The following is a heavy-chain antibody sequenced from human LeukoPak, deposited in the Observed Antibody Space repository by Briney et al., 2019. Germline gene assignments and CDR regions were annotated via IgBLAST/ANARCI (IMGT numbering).Heavy chain of an antibody. Sequence: SETLSLTCTVSGGFISNYYWSWIRQPAGKGLDWIGRIYSSGSTNYNPSLKSRVTMSVDTSKNQFSLKLSSVTAADTAMYYCARAYCSGGSCYSGFDYWDQGTLVTVSS. D-gene: IGHD2-15*01. CDR1: GGFISNYY. J-gene: IGHJ4*02. V-gene: IGHV4-4*07. CDR3: ARAYCSGGSCYSGFDY. CDR2: IYSSGST.